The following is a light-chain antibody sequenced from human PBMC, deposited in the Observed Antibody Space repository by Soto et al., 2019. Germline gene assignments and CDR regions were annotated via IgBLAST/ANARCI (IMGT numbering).Light chain of an antibody. J-gene: IGKJ1*01. CDR1: QSVTNY. Sequence: EIVLTQSPDTLSLSPGERATLSCRASQSVTNYLAWYQQKPGQAPRLLIYGASSRATGIPDRFSGSGSGTDFTLTSSRLEPEDFAVYYCQQYGTSPWTFGQGTKVEVK. CDR3: QQYGTSPWT. CDR2: GAS. V-gene: IGKV3-20*01.